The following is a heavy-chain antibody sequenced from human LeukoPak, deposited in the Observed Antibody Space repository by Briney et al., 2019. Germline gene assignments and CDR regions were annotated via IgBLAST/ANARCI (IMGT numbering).Heavy chain of an antibody. CDR2: INPSGGST. CDR3: ARADCSGGCCYSNPFDY. V-gene: IGHV1-46*01. J-gene: IGHJ4*02. D-gene: IGHD2-15*01. Sequence: GASVTVSFKASGYTFTSYYMHWVRQAPGQGGEWVGIINPSGGSTSYAQKFQGWVTMTRDTSISTAYMELSRLRSDDTAVYYCARADCSGGCCYSNPFDYWGQGTLVTVSS. CDR1: GYTFTSYY.